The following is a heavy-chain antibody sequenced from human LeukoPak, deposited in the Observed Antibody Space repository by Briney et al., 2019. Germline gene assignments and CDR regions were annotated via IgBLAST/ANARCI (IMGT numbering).Heavy chain of an antibody. J-gene: IGHJ4*02. Sequence: PGGSLRLSCVASGFTFSSYGMHWVRQAPGKGLEWVAVISYDGSNKYYADSVKGRFTISRDNSKNTLYLQMNSLRTEDTAVYYCARDLGWAFDYWGQGTLVTVSS. CDR3: ARDLGWAFDY. V-gene: IGHV3-30*03. CDR1: GFTFSSYG. CDR2: ISYDGSNK. D-gene: IGHD6-19*01.